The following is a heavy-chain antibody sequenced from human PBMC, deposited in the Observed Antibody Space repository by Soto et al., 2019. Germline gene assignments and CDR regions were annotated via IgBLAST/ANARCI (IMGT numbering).Heavy chain of an antibody. V-gene: IGHV1-18*01. CDR1: GYTFTSYG. CDR2: ISAYNGNT. D-gene: IGHD6-19*01. J-gene: IGHJ6*02. CDR3: ARARNSSGFAYYYYGMDV. Sequence: GASVKVSCKASGYTFTSYGISWVRQAPGQGLEWMGWISAYNGNTNYAQKLQGRVTMTTDTSTSTAYMELRSLRSDDTAVYYCARARNSSGFAYYYYGMDVWGQGTTVTVSS.